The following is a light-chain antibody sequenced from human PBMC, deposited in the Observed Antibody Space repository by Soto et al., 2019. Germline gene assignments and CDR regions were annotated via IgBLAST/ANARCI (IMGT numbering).Light chain of an antibody. CDR1: QSVTGN. CDR2: AAS. CDR3: QHYNNWPAFT. V-gene: IGKV3-15*01. Sequence: EIVMTQSPATLSVSPGERATLSCRASQSVTGNLAWYQQKPGQAPRLLIYAASTRAAGIPARFSGSGSGTEFTLTIISLQSEDSAVYYCQHYNNWPAFTFGPGAKVEI. J-gene: IGKJ3*01.